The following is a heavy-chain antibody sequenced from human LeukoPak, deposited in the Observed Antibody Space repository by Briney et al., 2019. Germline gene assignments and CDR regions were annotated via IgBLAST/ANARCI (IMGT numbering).Heavy chain of an antibody. CDR2: LSGSGGST. V-gene: IGHV3-23*01. D-gene: IGHD4-17*01. CDR3: ATSPPTVTTVSYFDY. Sequence: PGGSLRLSCAASGFTFSSYAMTWVRQAPGKGLEWVSALSGSGGSTYYADSVKGRFTISRDNSKNTLYLQMNSLRAEDTAVYYCATSPPTVTTVSYFDYWGQGTLVTVSS. J-gene: IGHJ4*02. CDR1: GFTFSSYA.